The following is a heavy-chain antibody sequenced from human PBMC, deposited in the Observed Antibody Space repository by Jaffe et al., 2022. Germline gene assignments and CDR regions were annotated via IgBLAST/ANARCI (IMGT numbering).Heavy chain of an antibody. D-gene: IGHD5-18*01. CDR1: GYTFTGYY. Sequence: QVQLVQSGAEVKKPGASVKVSCKASGYTFTGYYMHWVRQAPGQGLEWMGRINPNSGGTNYAQKFQGRVTMTRDTSISTAYMELSRLRSDDTAVYYCARGVRWLPSSKDAFDIWGQGTMVTVSS. CDR3: ARGVRWLPSSKDAFDI. V-gene: IGHV1-2*06. CDR2: INPNSGGT. J-gene: IGHJ3*02.